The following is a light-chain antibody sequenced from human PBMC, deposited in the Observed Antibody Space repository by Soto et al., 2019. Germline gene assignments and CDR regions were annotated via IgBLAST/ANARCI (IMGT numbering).Light chain of an antibody. Sequence: IQLTQSPSSLSASVGDRVTVSCRLSQNIENYLSWYVQRPGKAPELLVYSTSKLKSGVPSRFRGSGSGTDFSLTISSLQSEDFGTYYCQQSSNIPWTFGQGTKVEIK. J-gene: IGKJ1*01. CDR3: QQSSNIPWT. CDR1: QNIENY. V-gene: IGKV1-39*01. CDR2: STS.